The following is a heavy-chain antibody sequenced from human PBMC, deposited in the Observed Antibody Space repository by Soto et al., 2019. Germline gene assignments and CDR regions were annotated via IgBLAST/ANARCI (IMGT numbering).Heavy chain of an antibody. CDR3: AREHIAAAGPAVGHFDY. V-gene: IGHV3-33*01. D-gene: IGHD6-13*01. CDR1: GFTFSSYG. CDR2: IWYDGSNK. Sequence: QVQLVESGGGVVQPGRSLRLSCAASGFTFSSYGMHWVRQAPGKGLECVAVIWYDGSNKYYADSVKGRFTISRDNSKNTLYLQMNSLRAEDTAVYYCAREHIAAAGPAVGHFDYWGQGTLVTVSS. J-gene: IGHJ4*02.